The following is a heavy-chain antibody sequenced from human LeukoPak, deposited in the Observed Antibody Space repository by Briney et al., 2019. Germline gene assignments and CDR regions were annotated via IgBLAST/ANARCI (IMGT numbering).Heavy chain of an antibody. Sequence: ASVKVSCKASGCTFTSYGISWVRQAPGQGLEWMGWISAYNGNTNYAQKLQGRVTMTTDTSTSTAYMELRSLRSDDTAVYYCARDLEDIVVVPAAIVYFQHWGQGTLVTVSS. D-gene: IGHD2-2*02. CDR2: ISAYNGNT. CDR1: GCTFTSYG. J-gene: IGHJ1*01. CDR3: ARDLEDIVVVPAAIVYFQH. V-gene: IGHV1-18*01.